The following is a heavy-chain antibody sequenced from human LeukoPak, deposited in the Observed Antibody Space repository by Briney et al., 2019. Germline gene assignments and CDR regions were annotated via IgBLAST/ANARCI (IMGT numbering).Heavy chain of an antibody. CDR1: GGSISSSSYY. Sequence: SETLSLTCTVSGGSISSSSYYWGWIRQPPGKGLEWIGSNYYSGSTYYNPSLKSRVTISVDTSKNQFSLKLSSVTAADTAVYYCARGRGYSSSWRYFDYWGQGTLVTVSS. J-gene: IGHJ4*02. CDR3: ARGRGYSSSWRYFDY. D-gene: IGHD6-13*01. V-gene: IGHV4-39*07. CDR2: NYYSGST.